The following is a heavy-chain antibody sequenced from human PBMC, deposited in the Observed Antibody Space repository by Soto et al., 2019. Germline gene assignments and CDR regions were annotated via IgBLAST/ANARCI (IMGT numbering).Heavy chain of an antibody. CDR2: IIPIFGTA. D-gene: IGHD5-12*01. V-gene: IGHV1-69*13. Sequence: SLKVSCKASGGTFSIYAISWVRQAPGQGLEWMGGIIPIFGTANYAQKFQGRVTITADESTSTAYMELSSLRSEDTAVYYCASSTPLWLPGDQMSTLRLNWFDPWGQGTLVTVSS. CDR1: GGTFSIYA. J-gene: IGHJ5*02. CDR3: ASSTPLWLPGDQMSTLRLNWFDP.